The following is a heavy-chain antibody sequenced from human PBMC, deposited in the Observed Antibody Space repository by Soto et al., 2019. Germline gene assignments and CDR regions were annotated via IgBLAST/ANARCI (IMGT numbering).Heavy chain of an antibody. CDR1: GFTFSSYA. CDR2: ISGSGDST. CDR3: AKEVEAIGTPPFDY. V-gene: IGHV3-23*01. J-gene: IGHJ4*02. D-gene: IGHD1-26*01. Sequence: GGALRLSCAASGFTFSSYAMNWGRQAPGKGLEWVSVISGSGDSTYYADSVKGRFTISRDNSKNTLYLQMNSLRAEDTAVYYCAKEVEAIGTPPFDYWGQGTLVTVSS.